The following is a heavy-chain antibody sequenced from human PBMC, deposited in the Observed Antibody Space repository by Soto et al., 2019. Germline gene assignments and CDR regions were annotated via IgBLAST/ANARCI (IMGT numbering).Heavy chain of an antibody. CDR2: MNSDGSRT. D-gene: IGHD3-22*01. V-gene: IGHV3-74*01. Sequence: EVQLVESGGGLVQPRGSLRLSCAASGFTFSSHWMHWVRQAPGKGLAWVSRMNSDGSRTIYADFVKGRFTISRDNDNNTLYLKINSLRDEDTAVYYCASGDSSFPVGHWGQGTLVTVSS. CDR1: GFTFSSHW. CDR3: ASGDSSFPVGH. J-gene: IGHJ4*02.